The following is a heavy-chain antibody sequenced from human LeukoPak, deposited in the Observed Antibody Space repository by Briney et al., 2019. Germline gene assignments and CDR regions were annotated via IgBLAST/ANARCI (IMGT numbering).Heavy chain of an antibody. CDR2: IYSGNNT. Sequence: GGSLRHSCAASGFTVSIPYMNWVRQAPGKGLEWVSVIYSGNNTYYADSVKGRFTIFRDKSKNTLYLQMNSLRPEDTAVYYCAKSGDFGVDYYYYYGLDVRGHGTTVTVTS. D-gene: IGHD3-3*01. V-gene: IGHV3-66*02. CDR1: GFTVSIPY. J-gene: IGHJ6*02. CDR3: AKSGDFGVDYYYYYGLDV.